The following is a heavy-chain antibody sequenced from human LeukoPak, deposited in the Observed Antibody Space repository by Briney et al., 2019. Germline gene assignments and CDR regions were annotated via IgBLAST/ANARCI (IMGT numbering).Heavy chain of an antibody. Sequence: SVKVSSKASGGTFSSYAIIWVGQAPGQGLEWMGGIIPILGIANYAQKFQGRVTITADKSTSTAYMELSSLRSEDTAVYYCAKHSPYSSGWQNWFDPWGQGTLVTVSS. V-gene: IGHV1-69*10. CDR2: IIPILGIA. D-gene: IGHD6-19*01. CDR1: GGTFSSYA. CDR3: AKHSPYSSGWQNWFDP. J-gene: IGHJ5*02.